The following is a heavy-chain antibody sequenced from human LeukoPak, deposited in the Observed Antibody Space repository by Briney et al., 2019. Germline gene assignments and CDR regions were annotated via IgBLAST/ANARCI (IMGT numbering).Heavy chain of an antibody. CDR3: AKEQAGSHYYYYGMDV. Sequence: GGSLRLSCAASGFTFSNYAMSWVRQAPGKGLEWVSAVSGSGGSTYYADSAKGRFTISRDNSKNTLYLQMNSLRAEDTAVYYCAKEQAGSHYYYYGMDVWGQGTTVTVSS. J-gene: IGHJ6*02. CDR2: VSGSGGST. D-gene: IGHD3-10*01. V-gene: IGHV3-23*01. CDR1: GFTFSNYA.